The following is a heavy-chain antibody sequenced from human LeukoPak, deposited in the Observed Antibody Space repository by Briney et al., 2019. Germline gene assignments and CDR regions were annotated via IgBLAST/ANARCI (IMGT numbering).Heavy chain of an antibody. CDR1: GFTFSGYA. V-gene: IGHV3-30-3*01. CDR2: ISYDGSNK. Sequence: GGSLRLSCAASGFTFSGYAMHWVRQAPGKGLEWVAVISYDGSNKYYADSVKGRFTISRDNSKNTLYLQMNSLRAEDTAVYYCASDGRTYGSGSYRYPLDYWGQGTLVTVSS. D-gene: IGHD3-10*01. CDR3: ASDGRTYGSGSYRYPLDY. J-gene: IGHJ4*02.